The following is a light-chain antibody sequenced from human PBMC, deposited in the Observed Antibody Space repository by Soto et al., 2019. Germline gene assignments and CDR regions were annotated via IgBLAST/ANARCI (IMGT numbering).Light chain of an antibody. CDR2: DAS. J-gene: IGKJ4*01. Sequence: DIPMTQSPSYLSASVGDRVTITCRASQSIARFLTWYQQKPGKAPKLLVSDASTLQSGVPSRFSGSGSGTDFTLTINTLQPEDFATYYCQQSYSAPLSFGGGTKVEVK. V-gene: IGKV1-39*01. CDR3: QQSYSAPLS. CDR1: QSIARF.